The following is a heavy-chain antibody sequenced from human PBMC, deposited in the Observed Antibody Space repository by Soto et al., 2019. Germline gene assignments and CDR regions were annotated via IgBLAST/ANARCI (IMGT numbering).Heavy chain of an antibody. Sequence: QVQLVQSGAEVKKPGSSVKVSCKASGGTFSSYTISWVRQAPGQGLEWMGRNIPILGIANYAQKFQGRVTITADKSTSTAYMELSSLRSEDTAVYYCARVPSYDILTGYSNYGMDVWGQGTTVTVSS. CDR2: NIPILGIA. CDR3: ARVPSYDILTGYSNYGMDV. J-gene: IGHJ6*02. D-gene: IGHD3-9*01. CDR1: GGTFSSYT. V-gene: IGHV1-69*02.